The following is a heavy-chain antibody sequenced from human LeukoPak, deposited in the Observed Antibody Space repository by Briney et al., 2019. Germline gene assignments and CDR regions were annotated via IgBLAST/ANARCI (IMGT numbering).Heavy chain of an antibody. Sequence: SETLSLTCTVSGGSISSSSYYWSWLRQPPGKGLEWIGYIYYSGSTNYNPSLKSRVTISVDTSKNQFSLKLSSVTAADTAVYYCARGHGRQLPMDVWGKGTTVTVSS. V-gene: IGHV4-61*01. CDR3: ARGHGRQLPMDV. D-gene: IGHD6-13*01. CDR1: GGSISSSSYY. J-gene: IGHJ6*03. CDR2: IYYSGST.